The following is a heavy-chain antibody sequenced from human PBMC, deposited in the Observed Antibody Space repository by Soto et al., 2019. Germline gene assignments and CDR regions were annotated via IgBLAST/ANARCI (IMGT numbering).Heavy chain of an antibody. CDR1: GFTFDDYA. V-gene: IGHV3-9*01. J-gene: IGHJ4*02. D-gene: IGHD3-10*01. CDR3: AKDPGGSGDFDY. Sequence: GGSLRLSCAASGFTFDDYAMHWVRQAPGKGLEWVSGISWNSGSIGYADSVKGRFTISRDNAKNSLYLQMNSLRAEDTALYYCAKDPGGSGDFDYWGQGTLVTVSS. CDR2: ISWNSGSI.